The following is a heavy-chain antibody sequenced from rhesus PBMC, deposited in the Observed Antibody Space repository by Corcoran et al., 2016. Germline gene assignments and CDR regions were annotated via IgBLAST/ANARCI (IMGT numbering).Heavy chain of an antibody. J-gene: IGHJ4*01. CDR3: AREEVSRGYFDY. CDR1: GGSISSSY. V-gene: IGHV4-169*02. CDR2: IYGSGSST. Sequence: QLQLQESGPGLVKPSETLSVTCAVSGGSISSSYWSWLRQAPGYGLEWFGYIYGSGSSTNYNPSLKSRVTLSVDTSKNQLSLKMSSVTTADTAVYYCAREEVSRGYFDYWGQGVLVTVSS.